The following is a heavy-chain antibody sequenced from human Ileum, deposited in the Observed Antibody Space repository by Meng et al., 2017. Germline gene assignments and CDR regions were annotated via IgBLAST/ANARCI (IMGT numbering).Heavy chain of an antibody. CDR2: AST. CDR1: GGSVRSAGYQ. D-gene: IGHD7-27*01. CDR3: ARDHWGSLDY. Sequence: QVQLQESGPGLGRPSETLSLICTVSGGSVRSAGYQWGWIRQPPGKGLEWIGYASTNYNPSLKSRVTISLDTSKNQFSLKLSSVTAADTAVYYCARDHWGSLDYWGQGILVTVSS. J-gene: IGHJ4*02. V-gene: IGHV4-61*08.